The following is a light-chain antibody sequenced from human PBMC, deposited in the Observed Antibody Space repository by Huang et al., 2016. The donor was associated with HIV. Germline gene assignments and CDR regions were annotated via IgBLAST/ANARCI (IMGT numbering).Light chain of an antibody. CDR3: QQYNNWPRT. V-gene: IGKV3-15*01. CDR1: QSVSSN. CDR2: AAS. J-gene: IGKJ1*01. Sequence: EIVMTQSPATLSVSPGERATLSCRASQSVSSNLAWYQQKPGQAPRLLIYAASPRATGSPARFSGSGSGTEFTLTISSLQSEDFAVYYCQQYNNWPRTFGQGTKVEIK.